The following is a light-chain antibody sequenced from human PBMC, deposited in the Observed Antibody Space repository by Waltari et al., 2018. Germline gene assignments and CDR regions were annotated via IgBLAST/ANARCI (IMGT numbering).Light chain of an antibody. J-gene: IGLJ1*01. CDR3: GTWDSSLSAYV. CDR2: DNN. CDR1: SSNIGNNY. V-gene: IGLV1-51*01. Sequence: QSVLTQPPSVSAAPGQKVTISCSGSSSNIGNNYVSWYQQFPGTAPKLLISDNNQRPSGIPDRFSGSKSGTSATLGITGLQTGDEADYYCGTWDSSLSAYVFGTGTKVTVL.